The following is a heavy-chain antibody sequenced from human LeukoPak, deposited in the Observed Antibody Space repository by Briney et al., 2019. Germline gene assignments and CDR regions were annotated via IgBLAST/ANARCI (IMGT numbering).Heavy chain of an antibody. D-gene: IGHD3-10*01. V-gene: IGHV4-34*01. CDR3: ARGGGLNYDLIDY. CDR1: GGSFSGYY. Sequence: SETLSLTCAVYGGSFSGYYWSWIRQPPGKGLEWIGEINHSGSTNYNPSLKSRVTISVDTSKNQFSLKLSSVTAADTAVYYCARGGGLNYDLIDYWGQGTLVTVSS. J-gene: IGHJ4*02. CDR2: INHSGST.